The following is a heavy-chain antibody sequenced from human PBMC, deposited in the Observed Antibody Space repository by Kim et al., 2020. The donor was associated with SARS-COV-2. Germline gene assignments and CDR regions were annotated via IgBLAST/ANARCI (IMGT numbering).Heavy chain of an antibody. D-gene: IGHD5-18*01. CDR3: AIDPVDTEGYGMDV. Sequence: GGSLRLSCAASGFTVTSNYMSWVRQAPGKGLEWVSVIYTGGSTYYADSVKGRFTISRDNSKNTVYLQMNSLRAEDTAVYYCAIDPVDTEGYGMDVWGQGTTVTVSS. V-gene: IGHV3-66*01. J-gene: IGHJ6*02. CDR2: IYTGGST. CDR1: GFTVTSNY.